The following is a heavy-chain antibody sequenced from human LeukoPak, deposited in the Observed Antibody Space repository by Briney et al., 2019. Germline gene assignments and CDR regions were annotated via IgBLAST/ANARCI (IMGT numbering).Heavy chain of an antibody. V-gene: IGHV3-30*04. Sequence: GGSLRLSCAASGFTFSSYAMHWVRQAPGKGLEWVAVISYDGSNKYYADSVKGRFTISRDNSKNTLYLQMNSLRAEDAAVYYCAREYYDILTGPLNYWGQGTLVTVSS. CDR1: GFTFSSYA. CDR3: AREYYDILTGPLNY. D-gene: IGHD3-9*01. J-gene: IGHJ4*02. CDR2: ISYDGSNK.